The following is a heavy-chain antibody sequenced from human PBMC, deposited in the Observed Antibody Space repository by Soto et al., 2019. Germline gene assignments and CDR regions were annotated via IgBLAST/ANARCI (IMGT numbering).Heavy chain of an antibody. D-gene: IGHD3-10*01. CDR3: ARGAGGYYYMDV. V-gene: IGHV3-74*01. CDR1: GFTFSSFW. Sequence: PGGSLRLSCAASGFTFSSFWMHWVRQAPGKGLVWVSRINSDGRSTNYADSVKGRFTISRDNGKNTVYLQMNSLRVEDTAVYYCARGAGGYYYMDVSGKATTVTVSS. J-gene: IGHJ6*03. CDR2: INSDGRST.